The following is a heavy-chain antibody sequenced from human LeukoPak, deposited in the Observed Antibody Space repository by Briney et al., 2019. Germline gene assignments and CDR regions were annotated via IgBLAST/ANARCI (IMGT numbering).Heavy chain of an antibody. CDR2: INPNSGGT. V-gene: IGHV1-2*02. J-gene: IGHJ3*02. D-gene: IGHD3-3*01. CDR1: GYTFTGYY. Sequence: GASVKVSCKASGYTFTGYYMHWVRQAPGQGLEWMGWINPNSGGTNYAQKFQGRVTMTRDTSISTAYMELSRLRSDDTAVYYCARGATIFGVVKDAFDIWGQGTMVTVSS. CDR3: ARGATIFGVVKDAFDI.